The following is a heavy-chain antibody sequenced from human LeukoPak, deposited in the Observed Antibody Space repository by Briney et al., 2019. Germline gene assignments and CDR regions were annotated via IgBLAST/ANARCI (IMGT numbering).Heavy chain of an antibody. J-gene: IGHJ4*02. V-gene: IGHV1-18*01. CDR1: GYTFSNNG. CDR2: ISAYNGNT. D-gene: IGHD1-26*01. CDR3: AREWESLSYYFDF. Sequence: GASVKLSFKASGYTFSNNGISWGRQAPGQGLKWLGWISAYNGNTNYAQKSQGRVTMTIDTSTSTAYMELRSLRSDDTAVHYCAREWESLSYYFDFWGQGTLVTVSS.